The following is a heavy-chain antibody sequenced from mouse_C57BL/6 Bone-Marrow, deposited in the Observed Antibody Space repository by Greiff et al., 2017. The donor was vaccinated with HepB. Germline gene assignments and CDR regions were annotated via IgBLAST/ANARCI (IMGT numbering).Heavy chain of an antibody. J-gene: IGHJ4*01. CDR1: GFTFSSYA. Sequence: DVHLVESGEGLVKPGGSLKLSCAASGFTFSSYAMSWVRQTPEKRLEWVAYISSGGDYIYYADTVKGRFTISRDNARNTLYLQMSSLKSEDTAMYYCTRERLRRGYYAMDYWGQGTSVTVSS. D-gene: IGHD2-4*01. CDR2: ISSGGDYI. V-gene: IGHV5-9-1*02. CDR3: TRERLRRGYYAMDY.